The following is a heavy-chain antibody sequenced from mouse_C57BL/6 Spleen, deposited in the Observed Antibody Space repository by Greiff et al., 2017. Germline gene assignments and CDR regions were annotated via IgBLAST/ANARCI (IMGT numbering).Heavy chain of an antibody. V-gene: IGHV1-55*01. CDR2: IYPGSGST. CDR1: GYTFTSYW. J-gene: IGHJ4*01. Sequence: QVQLQQPGAELVKPGASVQMSCKASGYTFTSYWITWVKQRPGQGLEWIGDIYPGSGSTNYNEKFKSKATLTVDTSSSTAYMQLSSLTSEESAVYYWARFPFYYGNAIDYWVKEPQSPSPQ. D-gene: IGHD2-1*01. CDR3: ARFPFYYGNAIDY.